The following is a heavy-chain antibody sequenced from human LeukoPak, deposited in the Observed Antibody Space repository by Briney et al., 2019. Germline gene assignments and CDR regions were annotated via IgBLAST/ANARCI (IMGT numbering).Heavy chain of an antibody. D-gene: IGHD2-15*01. CDR3: ARDRGYCSGGSCYPFDY. CDR2: IYYSGST. CDR1: GGSISSYY. J-gene: IGHJ4*02. Sequence: SETLSLTCTVSGGSISSYYWSWIRQPPGKGLEWIGYIYYSGSTNYNPSLKSRVTISVDTSKNQFTLKLSPVTAADTAAYYCARDRGYCSGGSCYPFDYWGQGTLVTVSS. V-gene: IGHV4-59*01.